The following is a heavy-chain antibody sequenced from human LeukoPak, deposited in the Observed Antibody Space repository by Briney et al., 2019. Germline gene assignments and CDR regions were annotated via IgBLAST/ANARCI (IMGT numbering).Heavy chain of an antibody. CDR3: ARRGDSYGRFDY. D-gene: IGHD5-18*01. Sequence: GASLKISCKASGYNCTNYWIGWVRQMSGKGLEWIGIISPGDSDKRYSPSFQGQVTISADKSICTAYLQWSSLKASDTAMYYCARRGDSYGRFDYWGQGILVTVSS. CDR2: ISPGDSDK. J-gene: IGHJ4*02. V-gene: IGHV5-51*01. CDR1: GYNCTNYW.